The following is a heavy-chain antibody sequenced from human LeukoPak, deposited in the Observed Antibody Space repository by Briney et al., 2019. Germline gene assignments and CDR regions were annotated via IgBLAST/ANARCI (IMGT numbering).Heavy chain of an antibody. CDR1: GGSYSGYY. CDR3: ARRRLGYYFDY. Sequence: PSETLSLTCGVYGGSYSGYYWSWIRQPPGKGLEWIGEINPRGSTNYNPSLKSRVTLSADTSKNQFSLTLNSVTAADTAVYYCARRRLGYYFDYWGQGTLVTVSS. J-gene: IGHJ4*02. V-gene: IGHV4-34*01. D-gene: IGHD5-24*01. CDR2: INPRGST.